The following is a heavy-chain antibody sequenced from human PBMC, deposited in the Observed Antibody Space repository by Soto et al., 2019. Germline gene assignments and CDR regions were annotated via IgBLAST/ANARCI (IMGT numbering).Heavy chain of an antibody. J-gene: IGHJ4*02. CDR3: AKDPDHYGSGSYPDY. Sequence: GGSLRLSCAASGFTFSSYGMHWVRQAPGKGLEWVAVISYDGSNKYYADSVKGRFTISRDNSKNTLYLQMNSLRAEDTAVYYCAKDPDHYGSGSYPDYWGQGTLVTVSS. CDR1: GFTFSSYG. D-gene: IGHD3-10*01. V-gene: IGHV3-30*18. CDR2: ISYDGSNK.